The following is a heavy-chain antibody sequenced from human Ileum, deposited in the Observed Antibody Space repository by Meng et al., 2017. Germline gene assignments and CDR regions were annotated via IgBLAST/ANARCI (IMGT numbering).Heavy chain of an antibody. Sequence: QVQRQESGPVLVRPSETLSLTCTVSGDSVSSDNYYWSWIRQPPGKGLEWIGYVYYSGHTDCNPSLKSRLSISIDTSKNHFSLKLSSVTAADTAVYYCARTPLYSGSYYFDPWGQGALVTVSS. D-gene: IGHD1-26*01. J-gene: IGHJ4*02. CDR1: GDSVSSDNYY. V-gene: IGHV4-61*03. CDR2: VYYSGHT. CDR3: ARTPLYSGSYYFDP.